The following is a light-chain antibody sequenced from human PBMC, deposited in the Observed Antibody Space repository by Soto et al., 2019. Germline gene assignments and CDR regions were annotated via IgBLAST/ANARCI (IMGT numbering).Light chain of an antibody. CDR2: EVS. V-gene: IGLV2-8*01. J-gene: IGLJ2*01. Sequence: QSVLTQPPSASGSPGQSVTISCTGTSSDVGGYNYVSWYQQHPGKAPKLMISEVSKRPSGVPDRFSGSKSGNTASLTVSGLQAEDEADYYCSSFADSNVVFGGGTKLTVL. CDR1: SSDVGGYNY. CDR3: SSFADSNVV.